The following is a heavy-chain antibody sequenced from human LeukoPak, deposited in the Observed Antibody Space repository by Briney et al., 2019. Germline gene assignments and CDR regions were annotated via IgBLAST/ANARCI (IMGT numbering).Heavy chain of an antibody. CDR1: GFTFDDYG. Sequence: GGSLRLSCAASGFTFDDYGMSWVRQAPGKGLEWVSGINWNGGSTGYADSVKGRFTISRDNAKNSLYLQMNSLRAEDTAVYFCVTYYSDSGSFDYWGQGTLVTVSS. V-gene: IGHV3-20*04. J-gene: IGHJ4*02. D-gene: IGHD3-10*01. CDR2: INWNGGST. CDR3: VTYYSDSGSFDY.